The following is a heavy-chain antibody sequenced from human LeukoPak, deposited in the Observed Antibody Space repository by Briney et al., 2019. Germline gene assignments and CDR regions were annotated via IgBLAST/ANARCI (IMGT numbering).Heavy chain of an antibody. CDR1: GFTFSNYA. J-gene: IGHJ4*02. D-gene: IGHD3-9*01. V-gene: IGHV3-64*01. Sequence: GGSLRLSCAASGFTFSNYAMHWVRQAPGKGLEYVSAISSNGVSTYYANSVKGRFTISRDSSKNTLYLQMGSLGAEDMAVYYCARRSIYNILTGYFDYWGQGTLVTVSS. CDR2: ISSNGVST. CDR3: ARRSIYNILTGYFDY.